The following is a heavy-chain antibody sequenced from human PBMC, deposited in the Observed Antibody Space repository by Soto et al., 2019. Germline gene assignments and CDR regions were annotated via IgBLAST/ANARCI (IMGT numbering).Heavy chain of an antibody. V-gene: IGHV1-18*04. Sequence: ASVKVSCKASGYTFTSYGISWVRQAPGQGLEWMGWISAYNGNTNYAQKLQGRVTMTTDTSTSTAYMELRSLRSDDTAVYYCARLYSSSSYNWFDPWGQGTLVTVSS. J-gene: IGHJ5*02. D-gene: IGHD6-6*01. CDR1: GYTFTSYG. CDR2: ISAYNGNT. CDR3: ARLYSSSSYNWFDP.